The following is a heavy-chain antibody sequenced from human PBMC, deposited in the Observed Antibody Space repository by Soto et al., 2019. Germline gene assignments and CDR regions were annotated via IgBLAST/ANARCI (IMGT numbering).Heavy chain of an antibody. D-gene: IGHD4-17*01. CDR3: ARPAVTTISFGRTPQVYYMDV. V-gene: IGHV6-1*01. CDR1: GDSVSSNSAA. Sequence: SQTLSLTCAISGDSVSSNSAAWNWIRQSPSRGLEWLGRTYYRSKWYNDYAVSVKSRITINPDTSKNQFSLQLNSVTPEDTAVYYCARPAVTTISFGRTPQVYYMDVWGKGTTVTVSS. CDR2: TYYRSKWYN. J-gene: IGHJ6*03.